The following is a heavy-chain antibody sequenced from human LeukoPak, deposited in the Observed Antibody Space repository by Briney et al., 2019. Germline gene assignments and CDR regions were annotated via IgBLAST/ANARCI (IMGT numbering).Heavy chain of an antibody. CDR1: GFIFSSYG. J-gene: IGHJ6*03. V-gene: IGHV3-30*03. CDR2: ISYDGRNQ. Sequence: GGSLRLSCEASGFIFSSYGFHWVRQAPGKGLEWVTLISYDGRNQYYGQSVKGRFTISRDNAKNSLYLQMNSLRAEDTAVYYCARARGEYSIIVDRPYYYYYMDVWGKGTTVTVSS. D-gene: IGHD6-6*01. CDR3: ARARGEYSIIVDRPYYYYYMDV.